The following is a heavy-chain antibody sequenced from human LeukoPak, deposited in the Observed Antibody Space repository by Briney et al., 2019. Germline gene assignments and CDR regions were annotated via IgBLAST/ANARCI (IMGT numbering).Heavy chain of an antibody. CDR3: ARDGYYYGSGIFSAFDI. D-gene: IGHD3-10*01. J-gene: IGHJ3*02. Sequence: ASVKVSCKASGYTFTSYGISWVRQAPGQGLEWMGGFDPEDGETIYAQNFQGRVTMTEDTSTDTAYMELSSLRSEDTAVYYCARDGYYYGSGIFSAFDIWGQGTMVTVSS. CDR1: GYTFTSYG. CDR2: FDPEDGET. V-gene: IGHV1-24*01.